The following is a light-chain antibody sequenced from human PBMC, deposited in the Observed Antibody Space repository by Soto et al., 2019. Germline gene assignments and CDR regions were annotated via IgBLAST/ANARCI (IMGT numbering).Light chain of an antibody. CDR3: QQYYSITIT. CDR2: WAS. J-gene: IGKJ5*01. CDR1: QNILYRSNNKNY. Sequence: DIVMAQSPDSLAVSLGEGASINCKSSQNILYRSNNKNYLAWYQHKPGHPPKXLIYWASTRESGAPARLSRRAYETALTITISSMKDEDVEVYYCQQYYSITITFGQGTRLEIK. V-gene: IGKV4-1*01.